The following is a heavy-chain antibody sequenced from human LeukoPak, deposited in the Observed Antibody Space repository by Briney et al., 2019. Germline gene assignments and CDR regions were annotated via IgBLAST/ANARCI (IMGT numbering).Heavy chain of an antibody. CDR3: ARESTVPTHFDY. J-gene: IGHJ4*02. Sequence: ASVKVSCKASGGTFSSYAMSWVRQAPGQGLEGMGRIIPILGIANYAQKFQGRVTITADKSTSTAYMELSSLRSEDTAVSYCARESTVPTHFDYWGQGTLVTVSS. D-gene: IGHD4-17*01. CDR1: GGTFSSYA. V-gene: IGHV1-69*04. CDR2: IIPILGIA.